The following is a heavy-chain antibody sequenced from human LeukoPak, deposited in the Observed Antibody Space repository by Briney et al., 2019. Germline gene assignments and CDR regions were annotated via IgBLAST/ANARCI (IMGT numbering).Heavy chain of an antibody. D-gene: IGHD2-21*02. V-gene: IGHV4-4*07. CDR3: ARDNPARVTATLDY. Sequence: SETLSLTCTVSGGSSSGDFWSWIRQPAGKGLEWIGRTHTSGSTNYNPSLMSRVTMSLDTSKNQFSLHLSSVTAADTAVYYCARDNPARVTATLDYWGQGTLVTVSS. CDR2: THTSGST. CDR1: GGSSSGDF. J-gene: IGHJ4*02.